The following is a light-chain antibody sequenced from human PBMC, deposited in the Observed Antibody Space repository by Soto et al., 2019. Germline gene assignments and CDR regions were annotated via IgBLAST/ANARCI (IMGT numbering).Light chain of an antibody. Sequence: QSALTQPASMSGSPGQSITISCTGTSSDIGRYNFVSWYQHHPGKAPKLIIYEATKRPSGVSYRFSGSKSGNTASLTISGLQAEDEADYYCTSYAGENLYVFGTGTKVTVL. CDR3: TSYAGENLYV. CDR2: EAT. J-gene: IGLJ1*01. CDR1: SSDIGRYNF. V-gene: IGLV2-14*01.